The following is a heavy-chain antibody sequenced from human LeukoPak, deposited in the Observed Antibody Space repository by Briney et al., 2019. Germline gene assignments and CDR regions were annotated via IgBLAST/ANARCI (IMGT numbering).Heavy chain of an antibody. CDR1: GGSISSYY. V-gene: IGHV4-4*07. Sequence: ASETLSLTCTVSGGSISSYYWSWIRQPAGKGLEWIGRIYTSGSTNYNPSLKSRVTMSVDTSKNQFSLKLSSVTAADTAVYYCARVGGRYCSSTSCYRMVYAIIAFDIWGQGTMVTVSS. CDR3: ARVGGRYCSSTSCYRMVYAIIAFDI. J-gene: IGHJ3*02. CDR2: IYTSGST. D-gene: IGHD2-2*01.